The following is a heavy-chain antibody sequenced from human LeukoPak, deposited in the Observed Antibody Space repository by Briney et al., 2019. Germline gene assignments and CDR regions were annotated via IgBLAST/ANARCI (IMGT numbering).Heavy chain of an antibody. Sequence: SETLSLTCTVSGGSIIGYCWSWIRQPAGEELEWIGRICGSGSTNYNPSLQSRVTISVDKSNSWFSLKLTSVTAADTAVYYCARDPGGDYLPYYFDYWGQGTLVTVSS. D-gene: IGHD4-17*01. J-gene: IGHJ4*02. CDR1: GGSIIGYC. CDR3: ARDPGGDYLPYYFDY. CDR2: ICGSGST. V-gene: IGHV4-4*07.